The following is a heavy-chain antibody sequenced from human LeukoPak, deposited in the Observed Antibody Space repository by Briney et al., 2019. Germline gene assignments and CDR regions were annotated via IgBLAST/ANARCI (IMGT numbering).Heavy chain of an antibody. CDR1: GGSFSGYY. CDR2: INHSGST. Sequence: SETLSLTCAVYGGSFSGYYWSWIRQPPGKGLEWIGEINHSGSTNYNPSLKSRVTISVGTSKNQFSLKLSSVTAADTAVYYCASGYSSSIIDYWGQGILVTVSS. V-gene: IGHV4-34*01. CDR3: ASGYSSSIIDY. D-gene: IGHD6-13*01. J-gene: IGHJ4*02.